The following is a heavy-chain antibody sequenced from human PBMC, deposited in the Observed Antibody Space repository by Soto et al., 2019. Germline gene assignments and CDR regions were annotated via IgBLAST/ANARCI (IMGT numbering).Heavy chain of an antibody. CDR3: ARDRGIVVAPLGYYGMDA. CDR1: GFTFSSYG. CDR2: IWYDGSNK. D-gene: IGHD3-22*01. V-gene: IGHV3-33*01. J-gene: IGHJ6*02. Sequence: QPGGSLRLSCAASGFTFSSYGMHWVRQAPGKGLEWVAVIWYDGSNKYYADSVKGRFTISRDNSKNTLYLQMNSLRAEDTAVYYCARDRGIVVAPLGYYGMDAWGQGTTVTVSS.